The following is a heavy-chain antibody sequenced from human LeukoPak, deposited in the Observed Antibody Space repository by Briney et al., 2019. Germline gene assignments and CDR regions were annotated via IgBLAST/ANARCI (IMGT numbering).Heavy chain of an antibody. J-gene: IGHJ3*02. CDR1: GGSISSSSYY. Sequence: KPSETLSLTCTVSGGSISSSSYYWGWIRQPPGTGLEWIGSIYYSGSTYYNPSLKSRVTISVDTSKNQFSLKLSSVTAADTAVYYCARSVYGVVITHDAFDIWGQGTMVTVSS. CDR2: IYYSGST. D-gene: IGHD3-3*01. CDR3: ARSVYGVVITHDAFDI. V-gene: IGHV4-39*01.